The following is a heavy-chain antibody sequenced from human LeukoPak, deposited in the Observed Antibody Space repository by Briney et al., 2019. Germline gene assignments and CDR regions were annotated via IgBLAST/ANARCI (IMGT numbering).Heavy chain of an antibody. CDR3: AGVLLSSSGWPFDY. V-gene: IGHV4-61*02. CDR1: GGSVTTGSYY. CDR2: ISTSGDT. J-gene: IGHJ4*02. D-gene: IGHD6-19*01. Sequence: PSQTLSLTCTVSGGSVTTGSYYWSWIRQPTGKELEWIGRISTSGDTNYRPSLRSRVSMSLDTSKNQFSLKLSSVTAADTAVYHCAGVLLSSSGWPFDYWGQGTLVTVSS.